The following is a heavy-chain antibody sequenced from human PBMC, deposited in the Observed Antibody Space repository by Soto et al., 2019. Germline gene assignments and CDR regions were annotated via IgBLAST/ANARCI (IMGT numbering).Heavy chain of an antibody. CDR3: ARGGVAVADYYYYMDV. J-gene: IGHJ6*03. Sequence: GGSLRLSCAASGFTVSSNYMSWVRQAPGKGLEWVSVIYSGGSTYYADSVKSRFTISRHNSKNTLYLQMNSLRAEDTAVDYCARGGVAVADYYYYMDVWGKGTTVTVSS. CDR2: IYSGGST. D-gene: IGHD6-19*01. CDR1: GFTVSSNY. V-gene: IGHV3-53*04.